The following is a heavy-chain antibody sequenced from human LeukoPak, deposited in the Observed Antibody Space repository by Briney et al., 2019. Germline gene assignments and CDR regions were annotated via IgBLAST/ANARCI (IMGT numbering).Heavy chain of an antibody. D-gene: IGHD6-13*01. V-gene: IGHV3-48*04. CDR1: GFTFSSYG. CDR2: ISSSGSTI. CDR3: ASALAAAGWFDP. Sequence: PGGSLRLSCAASGFTFSSYGMNWVRQAPGKGLEWVSYISSSGSTIYYADSVKGRFTISRDNAKNSLYLQMNSLRAEDTAVYYCASALAAAGWFDPWGQGTLVTVSS. J-gene: IGHJ5*02.